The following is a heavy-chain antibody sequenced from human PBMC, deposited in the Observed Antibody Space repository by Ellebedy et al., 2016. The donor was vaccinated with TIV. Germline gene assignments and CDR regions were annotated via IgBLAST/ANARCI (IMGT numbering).Heavy chain of an antibody. Sequence: SETLSLTXAVYSGSFSGYFWTWIRLSPGKGLEWVGEITHIGGTNYNPSLQSRVIISLDTSKGQFSLQLSSVTAADTAVYYCARGIPQAWELLATWGQGTLVTVSS. CDR1: SGSFSGYF. J-gene: IGHJ5*02. V-gene: IGHV4-34*01. D-gene: IGHD1-26*01. CDR2: ITHIGGT. CDR3: ARGIPQAWELLAT.